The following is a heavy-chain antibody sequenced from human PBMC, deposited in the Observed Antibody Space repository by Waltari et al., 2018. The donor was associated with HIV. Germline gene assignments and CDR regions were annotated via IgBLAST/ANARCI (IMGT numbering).Heavy chain of an antibody. CDR2: MNPNSGNT. CDR1: GYTFTSYD. V-gene: IGHV1-8*01. Sequence: QVQLVQSGAEEKKPGASVTVSCKASGYTFTSYDINWVRQATGQGREWMGWMNPNSGNTGYPQKFQGRVTMTRNTSISTAYMELSSLRSEDTAVYYCARGRVQVRGAMYYFDYWGQGTLVTVSS. J-gene: IGHJ4*02. D-gene: IGHD3-10*01. CDR3: ARGRVQVRGAMYYFDY.